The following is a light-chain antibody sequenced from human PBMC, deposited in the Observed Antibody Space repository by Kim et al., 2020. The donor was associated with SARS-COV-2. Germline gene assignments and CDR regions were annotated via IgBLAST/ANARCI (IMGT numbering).Light chain of an antibody. Sequence: SPGERATLSCRASQRVTSTYLAWYQQRPGQAPRLLISDVSSRATGIPDRFSGSGSGTDFTLTISRLEPEGFVMYYCQQYGDSPKTFGQGTKVDIK. CDR1: QRVTSTY. V-gene: IGKV3-20*01. CDR2: DVS. CDR3: QQYGDSPKT. J-gene: IGKJ1*01.